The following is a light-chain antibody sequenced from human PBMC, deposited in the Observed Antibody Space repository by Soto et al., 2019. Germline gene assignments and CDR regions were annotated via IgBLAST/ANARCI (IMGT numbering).Light chain of an antibody. CDR2: HAS. CDR1: QTINNW. Sequence: DIQMTQSPSTLSASIGDRVTITCRASQTINNWLAWYQQKPGKAPNLLIYHASNLETGVPSRFSGSAFGTEFTLTISSLQPDDFATYYCQHYNSYPLTFGQGTKVE. J-gene: IGKJ1*01. CDR3: QHYNSYPLT. V-gene: IGKV1-5*01.